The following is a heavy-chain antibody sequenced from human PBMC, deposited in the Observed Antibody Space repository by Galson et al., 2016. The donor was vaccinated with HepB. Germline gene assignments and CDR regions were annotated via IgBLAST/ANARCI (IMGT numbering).Heavy chain of an antibody. Sequence: SLRLSCAASGFTFSSHGMHWVRQAPGKGLEWVAVIWFDGSNEYYGDSVKGRFTISRDNSKNTLYLQMNSLRAEDTAVYYCARDRGTKGLYGSGLRWYFDLWGRGTLVTVSS. CDR2: IWFDGSNE. CDR1: GFTFSSHG. V-gene: IGHV3-33*01. CDR3: ARDRGTKGLYGSGLRWYFDL. D-gene: IGHD3-10*01. J-gene: IGHJ2*01.